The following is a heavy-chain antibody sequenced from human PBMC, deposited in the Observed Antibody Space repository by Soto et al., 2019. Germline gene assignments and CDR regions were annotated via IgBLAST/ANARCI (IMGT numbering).Heavy chain of an antibody. CDR3: ARGSSIAARNLTLDY. CDR2: INHSGST. V-gene: IGHV4-34*01. CDR1: GGSFSGYY. Sequence: PSETLSLTCAVYGGSFSGYYWSWIRQPPGKGLEWIGEINHSGSTNYNPSLKSRVTISVDTSKNQFSLKLSSVTAADTAVYYCARGSSIAARNLTLDYWGQGTLVTVSS. D-gene: IGHD6-6*01. J-gene: IGHJ4*02.